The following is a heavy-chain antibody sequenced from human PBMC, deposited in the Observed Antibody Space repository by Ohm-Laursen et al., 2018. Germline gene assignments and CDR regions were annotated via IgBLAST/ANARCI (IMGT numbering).Heavy chain of an antibody. Sequence: ASVKVSCKASGYTFTGYYIHWIRQAPGQGLEWMGWINPNSGGTNYAQKFQGRVTMTRDTSISIAYMELSSLRSDDMAIYYCARGQDTAMVLTFDYWGQGTLVTVSS. CDR1: GYTFTGYY. J-gene: IGHJ4*02. CDR3: ARGQDTAMVLTFDY. V-gene: IGHV1-2*02. CDR2: INPNSGGT. D-gene: IGHD5-18*01.